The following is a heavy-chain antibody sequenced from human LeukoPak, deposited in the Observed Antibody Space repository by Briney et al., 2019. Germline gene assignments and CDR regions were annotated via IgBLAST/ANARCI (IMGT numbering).Heavy chain of an antibody. Sequence: PSETLSLTCTVSGGSISSYYWSWIRQPPGKGLECIGYIYYSGSTNYNPSLKSRVTISVDTSKNQFSLKLSAVTAADTAVYYCARRTGYDTSGYYYYFDRWGQGTLVTVSS. J-gene: IGHJ4*02. CDR2: IYYSGST. V-gene: IGHV4-59*08. D-gene: IGHD3-22*01. CDR3: ARRTGYDTSGYYYYFDR. CDR1: GGSISSYY.